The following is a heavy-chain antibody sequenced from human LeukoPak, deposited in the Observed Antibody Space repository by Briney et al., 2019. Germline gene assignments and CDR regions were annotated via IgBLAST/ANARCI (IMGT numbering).Heavy chain of an antibody. CDR2: INAGNGNT. J-gene: IGHJ3*02. D-gene: IGHD6-19*01. CDR1: GYTFTSYA. CDR3: ARELAIPGYSSGPDAFDI. Sequence: ASVKVSCKASGYTFTSYAMHWVRQAPGQRLEWMGWINAGNGNTKYSQKFQGRVTITRDTSASTAYMELSSLRSEDTAVYYCARELAIPGYSSGPDAFDIWGQGTMVTASS. V-gene: IGHV1-3*01.